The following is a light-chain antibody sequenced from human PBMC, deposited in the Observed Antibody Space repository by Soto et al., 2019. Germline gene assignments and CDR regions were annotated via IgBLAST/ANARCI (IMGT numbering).Light chain of an antibody. J-gene: IGKJ5*01. Sequence: EIVFTQSPGILSLSPGERATLSCRASQSVSNDFLAWYQQEPGQAPRLLIYGASTRATDVPDRFSGSGSGADFTLSISRLLPEDFATYYCHQLNNYPITFGQGTRLEI. CDR3: HQLNNYPIT. V-gene: IGKV3-20*01. CDR1: QSVSNDF. CDR2: GAS.